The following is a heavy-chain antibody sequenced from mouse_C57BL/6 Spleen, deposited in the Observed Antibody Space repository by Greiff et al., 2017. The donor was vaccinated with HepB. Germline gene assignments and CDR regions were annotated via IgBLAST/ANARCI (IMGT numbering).Heavy chain of an antibody. J-gene: IGHJ3*01. CDR2: ISSGSSTI. D-gene: IGHD2-3*01. CDR1: GFTFSDYG. V-gene: IGHV5-17*01. Sequence: EVMLVESGGGLVKPGGSLKLSCAASGFTFSDYGMHWVRQAPEKGLEWVAYISSGSSTIYYADTVKGRFTISRDNDKNTLFLQKTSLRSEDTAMYYCARDGLLRSFAYWGQGTLVTVSA. CDR3: ARDGLLRSFAY.